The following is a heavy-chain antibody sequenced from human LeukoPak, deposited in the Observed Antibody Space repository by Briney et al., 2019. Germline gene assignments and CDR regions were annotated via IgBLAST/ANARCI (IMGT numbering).Heavy chain of an antibody. CDR1: GYSITGYY. Sequence: SETLSLTCSVSGYSITGYYWSWIRQPAGKGLEWIGRIYTSGSTNYNPSLKSRVTMSVDTSKNQFSLKLSSVTAADTAVYYCARDRTNIVVVPAAIGWFDPWGQGTLVTVSS. V-gene: IGHV4-4*07. CDR2: IYTSGST. J-gene: IGHJ5*02. CDR3: ARDRTNIVVVPAAIGWFDP. D-gene: IGHD2-2*01.